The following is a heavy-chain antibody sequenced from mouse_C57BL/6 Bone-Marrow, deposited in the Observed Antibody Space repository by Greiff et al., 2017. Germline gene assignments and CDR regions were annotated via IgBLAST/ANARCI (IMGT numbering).Heavy chain of an antibody. CDR3: SFQLRNFVAY. Sequence: EVQLQQSGPELVKPGASVKISCKASGYSFTGYYMNWVKQSPEKSLEWIGEINPSTGGTNYNQKFKAKATLTVDKSSSTAYMQLKSLTSEDSAVYYCSFQLRNFVAYWGQGTLVTVSA. CDR1: GYSFTGYY. D-gene: IGHD1-1*01. J-gene: IGHJ3*01. V-gene: IGHV1-42*01. CDR2: INPSTGGT.